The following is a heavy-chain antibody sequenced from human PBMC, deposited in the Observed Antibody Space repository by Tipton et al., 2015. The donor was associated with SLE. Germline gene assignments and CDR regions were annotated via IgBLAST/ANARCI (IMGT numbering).Heavy chain of an antibody. Sequence: TLSLTCTVSGGSISSSSYYWGWIRQPPGKGLEWIGSIYYSGSTYYNPSLKSRVTISVDTSKNQFSLKLSSVTAADTAVYYCARDLVEWELRGHDAFDIWGQGTTVTVSS. CDR1: GGSISSSSYY. V-gene: IGHV4-39*07. CDR2: IYYSGST. J-gene: IGHJ3*02. D-gene: IGHD1-26*01. CDR3: ARDLVEWELRGHDAFDI.